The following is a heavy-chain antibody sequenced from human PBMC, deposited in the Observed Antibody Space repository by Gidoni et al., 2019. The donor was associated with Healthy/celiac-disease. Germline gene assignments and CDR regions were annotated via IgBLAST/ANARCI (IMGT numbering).Heavy chain of an antibody. CDR3: AREYYDSSGYYYNWFDP. CDR1: GYTFPGYS. V-gene: IGHV1-2*02. J-gene: IGHJ5*02. D-gene: IGHD3-22*01. CDR2: INPNSGGT. Sequence: QVQLVQSGAAVKKPGASVKVSCKASGYTFPGYSMHWVRQAPGQGLEWMGWINPNSGGTNYAQKFQGRFTMTRDTSISTAYMELSRLRSDDTAVYYCAREYYDSSGYYYNWFDPWGQGTLVTVSS.